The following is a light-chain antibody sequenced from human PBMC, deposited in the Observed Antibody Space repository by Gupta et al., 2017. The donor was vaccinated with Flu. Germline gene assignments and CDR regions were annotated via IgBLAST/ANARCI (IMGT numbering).Light chain of an antibody. Sequence: QSVLTQQPSASGTPGQRVTISCSGCSSNIGSNTVNWYHQLPGTAPKLLIYSNNQRPSGVPDRFSGAKSGTSASLAISGLQAEDEADYYCAAWDDSLKGWVFGGGTKLTVL. CDR2: SNN. V-gene: IGLV1-44*01. CDR1: SSNIGSNT. J-gene: IGLJ3*02. CDR3: AAWDDSLKGWV.